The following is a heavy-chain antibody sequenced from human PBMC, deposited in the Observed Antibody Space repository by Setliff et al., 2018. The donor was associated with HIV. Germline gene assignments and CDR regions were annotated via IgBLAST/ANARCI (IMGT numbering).Heavy chain of an antibody. CDR2: VYYSGST. Sequence: SETLSLTCTVSGGSISTGGYYWSWIRQHPGKGLEWIGYVYYSGSTYYNPSLKSRVTISVDTSKNQFSLKLSSVTAADTAVYYCAMNFYVWGSYKFDPWGQGTLVTVSS. CDR1: GGSISTGGYY. J-gene: IGHJ5*02. D-gene: IGHD3-16*01. CDR3: AMNFYVWGSYKFDP. V-gene: IGHV4-31*03.